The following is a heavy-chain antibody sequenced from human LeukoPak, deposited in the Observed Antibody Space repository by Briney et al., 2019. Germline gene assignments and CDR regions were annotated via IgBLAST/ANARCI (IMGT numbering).Heavy chain of an antibody. CDR1: GFTFSSFA. J-gene: IGHJ4*02. CDR3: ARDPAIGYFDY. CDR2: ISRSGSDV. Sequence: GGSLRLSCAASGFTFSSFAMSWVRQAPGKGLEWVSDISRSGSDVYYADSVKGRFTISRDNAKNLVYLQMNNLRVEDTAVYYCARDPAIGYFDYWGQGTLVTVSS. D-gene: IGHD3-22*01. V-gene: IGHV3-21*05.